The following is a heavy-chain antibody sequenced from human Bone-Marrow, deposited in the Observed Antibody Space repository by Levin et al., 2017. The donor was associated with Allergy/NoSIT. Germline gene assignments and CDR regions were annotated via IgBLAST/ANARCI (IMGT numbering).Heavy chain of an antibody. CDR2: ISSSGGST. V-gene: IGHV3-23*01. J-gene: IGHJ3*02. D-gene: IGHD3-3*01. Sequence: LSLTCAASGSMFNTYVMTWVRQTLRKGLEWVSIISSSGGSTYYAVSVKGRFTISRDNSKNTLHLQMNSLTVEDTAVYYCAKGGAGFNDAFDIWGQGTVVSVSS. CDR3: AKGGAGFNDAFDI. CDR1: GSMFNTYV.